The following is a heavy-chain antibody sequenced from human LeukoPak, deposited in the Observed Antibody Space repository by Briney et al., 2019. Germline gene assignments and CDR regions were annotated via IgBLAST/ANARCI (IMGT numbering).Heavy chain of an antibody. CDR3: AKDRIVGAPRYFDY. CDR1: GFTFSSYW. CDR2: IKQDGSEK. V-gene: IGHV3-7*01. J-gene: IGHJ4*02. D-gene: IGHD1-26*01. Sequence: GGSLRLSCAASGFTFSSYWMSWVRQAPGKGLEWVANIKQDGSEKYYVDSVKGRFTISRDNAKNSLYLQMNSLRAEDTAVYYCAKDRIVGAPRYFDYWGQGTLVTVSS.